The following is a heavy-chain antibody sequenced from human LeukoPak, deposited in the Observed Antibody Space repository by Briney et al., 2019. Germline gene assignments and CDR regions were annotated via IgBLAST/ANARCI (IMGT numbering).Heavy chain of an antibody. J-gene: IGHJ4*02. CDR3: ATLGWSRDGSNYVCY. Sequence: PGGSLRLSCAASGFTFSSYSMNWVRQAPGKGLEWVSAVSSSSSYIYYADSVRGRFTISRDNAKNSLFLQMNSLRAVDTAVYYCATLGWSRDGSNYVCYWGQGTLVTVSS. D-gene: IGHD5-24*01. CDR2: VSSSSSYI. CDR1: GFTFSSYS. V-gene: IGHV3-21*01.